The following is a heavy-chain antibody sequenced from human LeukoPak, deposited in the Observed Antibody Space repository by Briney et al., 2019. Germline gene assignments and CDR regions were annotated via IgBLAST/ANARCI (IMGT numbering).Heavy chain of an antibody. CDR3: ARSRVVTLFPPYYMDV. CDR2: INAGNGNT. V-gene: IGHV1-3*03. J-gene: IGHJ6*03. CDR1: GYTFTSYA. D-gene: IGHD4-23*01. Sequence: ASVKVSCKASGYTFTSYAMHWVRRAPGQRLEWMGWINAGNGNTKYSQEFQGRVTITRDTSASTAYMELSSLRSEDTAMYYCARSRVVTLFPPYYMDVWGKGTTVTVSS.